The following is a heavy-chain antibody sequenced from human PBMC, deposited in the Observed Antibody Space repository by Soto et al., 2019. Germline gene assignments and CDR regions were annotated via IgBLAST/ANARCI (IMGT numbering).Heavy chain of an antibody. D-gene: IGHD6-13*01. CDR1: GGTFSSYA. V-gene: IGHV1-69*01. CDR3: ARDLLEQQLDPPYFDY. CDR2: IIPIFGTA. J-gene: IGHJ4*02. Sequence: PGPQVKVSCKASGGTFSSYAISWVRQAPGQGLEWMGGIIPIFGTANYAQKFQGRVTITADESTSTAYMELSSLRSEDTAVYYCARDLLEQQLDPPYFDYWGQGTLVTVSS.